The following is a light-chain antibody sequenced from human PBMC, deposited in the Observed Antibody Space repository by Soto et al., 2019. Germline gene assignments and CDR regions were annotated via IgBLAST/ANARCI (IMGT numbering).Light chain of an antibody. CDR3: QQYDDLPIT. CDR1: QDISDN. V-gene: IGKV1-33*01. CDR2: DAS. Sequence: DIQMTQSPSSLSASVGDRVTITCQASQDISDNLNWYQQKQGKAPKVLIYDASNSETGVPSRFSGSGSGTDFTFTITGLQPEDVATYYCQQYDDLPITFGQGTRVDIK. J-gene: IGKJ5*01.